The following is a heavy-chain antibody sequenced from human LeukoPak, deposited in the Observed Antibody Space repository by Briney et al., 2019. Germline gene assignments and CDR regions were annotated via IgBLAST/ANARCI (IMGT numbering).Heavy chain of an antibody. CDR1: GGTFSSYA. D-gene: IGHD2-2*01. CDR2: IIPILGIA. V-gene: IGHV1-69*04. CDR3: ARGGGSSLDASDI. J-gene: IGHJ3*02. Sequence: SVKVSCKASGGTFSSYAISWVRQAPGQGLEWMGRIIPILGIANYAQKFQGRVTITADKSTSTAYMELSSLRSEDMAVYYCARGGGSSLDASDIWGQGTMVTVSS.